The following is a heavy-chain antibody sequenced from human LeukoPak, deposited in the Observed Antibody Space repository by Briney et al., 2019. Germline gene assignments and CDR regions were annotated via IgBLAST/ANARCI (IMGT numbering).Heavy chain of an antibody. J-gene: IGHJ4*02. CDR2: IYYSGST. V-gene: IGHV4-31*03. CDR3: ASDSHGGNSPWFDY. Sequence: SQTLSLTCTVSGGSISSGGYYWSWIRQHPGKGLEWIGYIYYSGSTYYNPPLKSRVTISVDTSKNQFSLKLSSVTAADTAVYYCASDSHGGNSPWFDYWGQGTLVTVSS. CDR1: GGSISSGGYY. D-gene: IGHD4-23*01.